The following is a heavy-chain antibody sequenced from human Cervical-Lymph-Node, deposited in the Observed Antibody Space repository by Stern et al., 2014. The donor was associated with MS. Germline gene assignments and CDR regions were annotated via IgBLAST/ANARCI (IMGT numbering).Heavy chain of an antibody. Sequence: QDQLVQSGTEVKKPGASVKVSCKASGYTFTSYGISWVRQVPGQGLEWMGWITTHNGNTDYAQKVQDRVTLTADTSTNTAYMELRNLRSDDTAVYYCARSSSWYFDYWGQGTLVTVSS. CDR1: GYTFTSYG. J-gene: IGHJ4*02. V-gene: IGHV1-18*01. CDR2: ITTHNGNT. D-gene: IGHD6-13*01. CDR3: ARSSSWYFDY.